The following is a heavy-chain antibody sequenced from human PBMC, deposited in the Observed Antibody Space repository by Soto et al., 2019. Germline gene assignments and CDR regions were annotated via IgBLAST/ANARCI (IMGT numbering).Heavy chain of an antibody. J-gene: IGHJ4*02. V-gene: IGHV3-30-3*01. CDR1: GSIFRNHA. CDR3: ASSFVGGFRCIDY. D-gene: IGHD3-16*01. CDR2: ISDDGNTI. Sequence: GGSLRLSCAASGSIFRNHAMQWVRQAPGKGLEWVALISDDGNTIYVESVKGRFTISRDTSKNTVYLQMNSLTAGDTAVYYCASSFVGGFRCIDYWGQGTLVTAPQ.